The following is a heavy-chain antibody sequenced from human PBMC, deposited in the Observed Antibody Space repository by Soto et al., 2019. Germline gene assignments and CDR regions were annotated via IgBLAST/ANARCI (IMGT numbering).Heavy chain of an antibody. CDR3: AKADYSYSWAPGDY. CDR1: RLTFSSYA. D-gene: IGHD6-13*01. J-gene: IGHJ4*02. Sequence: EVQVLESGGGLIQPGGSLRLSCVISRLTFSSYALNWVRQAPGEGLEWVSSISGSGDTTYYADSVKGRFTISRDNSKNTLYLQMYSLRVEDTALYYCAKADYSYSWAPGDYWGQGTLVTVSS. CDR2: ISGSGDTT. V-gene: IGHV3-23*01.